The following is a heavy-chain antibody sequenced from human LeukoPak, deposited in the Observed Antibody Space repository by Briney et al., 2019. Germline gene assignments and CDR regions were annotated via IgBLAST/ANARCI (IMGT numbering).Heavy chain of an antibody. CDR3: ARRRRYCTSTTCYDDFFDY. D-gene: IGHD2-2*01. CDR2: IYPGDSDT. Sequence: GESLKISCEGSGYNYGIHWIAWVRQKPGQVLEWMGSIYPGDSDTRYSPSFQGQVTMSVDKANNTAYLQWSGLKASDAATYYCARRRRYCTSTTCYDDFFDYWGHGTLVSVSS. J-gene: IGHJ4*01. CDR1: GYNYGIHW. V-gene: IGHV5-51*01.